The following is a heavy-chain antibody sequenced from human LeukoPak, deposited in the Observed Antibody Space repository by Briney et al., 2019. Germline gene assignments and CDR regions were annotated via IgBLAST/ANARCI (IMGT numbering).Heavy chain of an antibody. D-gene: IGHD6-19*01. V-gene: IGHV3-30*04. CDR3: ARDPLAYSSGWSYYYYYYMDV. CDR1: GFTFSSYA. CDR2: ISYDGSNK. Sequence: PGGSLRLSSSASGFTFSSYAMHRVRQAPGKGRVWGAVISYDGSNKYYADSVKGRFTISRDNSKNTLYLQMNSLRAEDTAVYYCARDPLAYSSGWSYYYYYYMDVWGKGTTVTVSS. J-gene: IGHJ6*03.